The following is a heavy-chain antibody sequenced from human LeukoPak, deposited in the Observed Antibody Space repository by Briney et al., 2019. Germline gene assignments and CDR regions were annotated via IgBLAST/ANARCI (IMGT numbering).Heavy chain of an antibody. CDR3: ARENVADSSGWSHFDY. D-gene: IGHD6-19*01. J-gene: IGHJ4*02. Sequence: ASVKVFCKASGYTFAGYHIHWVRRAPGQGLEWMGIINPSDGRTSYAQEFQDRVILTSDTSARTVYMELRSLRFGVKAEYYCARENVADSSGWSHFDYWGQGTLVIVSS. CDR1: GYTFAGYH. CDR2: INPSDGRT. V-gene: IGHV1-46*01.